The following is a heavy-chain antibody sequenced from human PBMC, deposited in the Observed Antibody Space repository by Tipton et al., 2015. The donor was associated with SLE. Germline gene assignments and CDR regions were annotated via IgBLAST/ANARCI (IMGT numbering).Heavy chain of an antibody. CDR2: IYTSGST. D-gene: IGHD3-22*01. CDR3: ARPGNYFDSSGHHDAFDV. V-gene: IGHV4-4*08. CDR1: GGSISSYY. Sequence: TLSLTCTVSGGSISSYYWSWIRQPPGKGLEWIGYIYTSGSTNYNPSLKSRVTISFDTSKNQLSLKLSSVTAADTAVYYCARPGNYFDSSGHHDAFDVWGQGTMVTVSS. J-gene: IGHJ3*01.